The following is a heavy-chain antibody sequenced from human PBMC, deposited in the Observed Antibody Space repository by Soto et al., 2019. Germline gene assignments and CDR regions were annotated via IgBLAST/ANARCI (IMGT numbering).Heavy chain of an antibody. J-gene: IGHJ4*02. D-gene: IGHD3-3*01. Sequence: EVQLVESGGGLVQPGGSLRLSCAASGFTFSSYWMSWVRQAPGKGLEWVANIKQDGSEKYYVDSVKGRFTISRDNAKNSLYLQMNSLRAEDMAVYYCARDAGPIFGVVSDYWGQGTLVTVSS. CDR2: IKQDGSEK. CDR1: GFTFSSYW. V-gene: IGHV3-7*05. CDR3: ARDAGPIFGVVSDY.